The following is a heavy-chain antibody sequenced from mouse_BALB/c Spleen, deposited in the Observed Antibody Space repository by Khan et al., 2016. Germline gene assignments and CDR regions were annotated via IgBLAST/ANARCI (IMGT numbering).Heavy chain of an antibody. CDR2: IYPGDGDT. V-gene: IGHV1-87*01. CDR3: ADALFVY. CDR1: GYTSTNYW. J-gene: IGHJ3*01. Sequence: QVQLQQSGAELARPGASVRLSCKASGYTSTNYWMQWVKQRPGQGLEWIGSIYPGDGDTRYSQKFKDKATLTADKSSSSAYKHLRSVASEDSAVYYCADALFVYWGQGTLVTVSA.